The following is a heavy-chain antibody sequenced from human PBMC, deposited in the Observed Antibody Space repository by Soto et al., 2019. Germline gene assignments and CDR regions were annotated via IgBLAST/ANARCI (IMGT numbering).Heavy chain of an antibody. J-gene: IGHJ5*02. Sequence: QVQLQESGPRLVKPSETLSLTCSVSGGSISSYYWSWIRQPPGKGLEWIGYIYYTGSTNYNPSLKRRVIISVDTSKNQFSLNLSSVSAADTAVYYCARDGEVASNLHWVDLWGQGTLVTVSS. CDR1: GGSISSYY. CDR3: ARDGEVASNLHWVDL. CDR2: IYYTGST. V-gene: IGHV4-59*01. D-gene: IGHD5-12*01.